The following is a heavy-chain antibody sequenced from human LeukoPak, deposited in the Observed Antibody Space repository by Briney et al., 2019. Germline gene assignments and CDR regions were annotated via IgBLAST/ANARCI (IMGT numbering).Heavy chain of an antibody. CDR3: ARGAVQITMIVVVDEYAFDI. CDR1: GYTFTSYG. Sequence: GASVKVSCKASGYTFTSYGISWVRQAPGQGLEWMGWISAYNGNTNYAQKLQGRVTMTTDTSTSTAYMELRSLRSDDTAVYYCARGAVQITMIVVVDEYAFDIWGQGTMVTVSS. D-gene: IGHD3-22*01. CDR2: ISAYNGNT. V-gene: IGHV1-18*01. J-gene: IGHJ3*02.